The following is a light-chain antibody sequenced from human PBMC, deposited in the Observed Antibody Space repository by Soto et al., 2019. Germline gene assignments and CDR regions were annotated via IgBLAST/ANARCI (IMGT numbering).Light chain of an antibody. CDR2: GAS. V-gene: IGKV3-15*01. CDR3: QQYASSPPT. Sequence: EIVMTQSPATLSVSPGERATLSCRASQSVSSNLAWYQQKPGQAPRLLIYGASTRATVIPAGFSGSGSGTEFTLTISRLEPEDFAVYYCQQYASSPPTFGQGTKVDI. J-gene: IGKJ1*01. CDR1: QSVSSN.